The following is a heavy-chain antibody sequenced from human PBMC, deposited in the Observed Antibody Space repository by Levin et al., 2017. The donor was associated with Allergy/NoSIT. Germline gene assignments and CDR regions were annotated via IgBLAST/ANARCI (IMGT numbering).Heavy chain of an antibody. CDR2: IYYSGST. J-gene: IGHJ4*02. V-gene: IGHV4-59*01. Sequence: SETLSLTCTVSGGSISSYYWSWIRQPPGKGLEWIGYIYYSGSTNYNPSLKSRVTISVDTSKNQFSLKLSSVTAADTAVYYCARSKNYDILTGYLYYFDYWGQGTLVTVFS. CDR1: GGSISSYY. CDR3: ARSKNYDILTGYLYYFDY. D-gene: IGHD3-9*01.